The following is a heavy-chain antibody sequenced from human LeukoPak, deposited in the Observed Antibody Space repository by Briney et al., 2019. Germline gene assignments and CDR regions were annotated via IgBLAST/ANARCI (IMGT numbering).Heavy chain of an antibody. D-gene: IGHD3-3*01. V-gene: IGHV4-38-2*02. J-gene: IGHJ4*02. CDR1: GYSISSGYY. Sequence: PSETLSLTCTVSGYSISSGYYWGWTRQPPGKGLEWIGSIYHSGSTYYNPSLKSRVTISVDTSKNQFSLKLSSVTAADTAVYYCARESGFWSGYYRGCDYWGQGTLVTVSS. CDR2: IYHSGST. CDR3: ARESGFWSGYYRGCDY.